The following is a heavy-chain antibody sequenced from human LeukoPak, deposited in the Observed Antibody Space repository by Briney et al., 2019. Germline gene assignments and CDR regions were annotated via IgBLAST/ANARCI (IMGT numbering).Heavy chain of an antibody. J-gene: IGHJ4*02. CDR3: ARSTYYFDY. Sequence: GESLKISCKGSGYSFTNYWIGWVRQLPGKGLEWMGIIYPGDSDTRYSPSFEGQVTISADKSISTAYLQWSSLTASDTAMYYCARSTYYFDYWGQGTLVTVSS. CDR1: GYSFTNYW. CDR2: IYPGDSDT. D-gene: IGHD2-2*01. V-gene: IGHV5-51*01.